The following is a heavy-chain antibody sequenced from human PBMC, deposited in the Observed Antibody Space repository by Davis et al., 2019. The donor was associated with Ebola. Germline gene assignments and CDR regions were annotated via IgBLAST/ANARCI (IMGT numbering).Heavy chain of an antibody. V-gene: IGHV1-69*04. J-gene: IGHJ4*02. CDR2: IIPLLGIA. D-gene: IGHD2-15*01. CDR1: GGTFSSYA. CDR3: AGGRRGDCSGGSCYDYDGNYFDY. Sequence: SVKVSCKASGGTFSSYAISWVRQAPGQGLEWMGRIIPLLGIANYAQKFQGRVTITADKSTSTAYMELSSLRSEDTAVYYCAGGRRGDCSGGSCYDYDGNYFDYWGQGTLVTVSS.